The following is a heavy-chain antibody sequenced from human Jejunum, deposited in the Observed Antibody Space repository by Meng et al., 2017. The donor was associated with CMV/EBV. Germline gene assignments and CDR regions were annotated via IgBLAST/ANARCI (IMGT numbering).Heavy chain of an antibody. Sequence: HRQASVQERVKPSETLSLLCTVSGDSISSSNYYWGWIRQSPGKGLEWIGSIYYTGSTYYNPSLKSRLTISIDTSKNQFSLKLSSVTAADTAIYYCARGLSTSSSGYWGQGTLVTVSS. D-gene: IGHD6-6*01. CDR2: IYYTGST. V-gene: IGHV4-39*07. CDR3: ARGLSTSSSGY. J-gene: IGHJ4*02. CDR1: GDSISSSNYY.